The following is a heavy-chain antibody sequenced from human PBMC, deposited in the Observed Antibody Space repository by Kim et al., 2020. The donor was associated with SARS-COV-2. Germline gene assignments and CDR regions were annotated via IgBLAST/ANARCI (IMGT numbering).Heavy chain of an antibody. D-gene: IGHD2-21*01. Sequence: GGSLRLSCAASGFTFNNFGMHWVRQAPGKGLEWVAVISYEGSKKHYADSVNGRFTISRDSFKNTMSLQMSGLTAEDTAVYYCAKANVFLWFGEVQDGAFDLWGQGTMLTVSS. CDR2: ISYEGSKK. CDR3: AKANVFLWFGEVQDGAFDL. J-gene: IGHJ3*01. V-gene: IGHV3-30*18. CDR1: GFTFNNFG.